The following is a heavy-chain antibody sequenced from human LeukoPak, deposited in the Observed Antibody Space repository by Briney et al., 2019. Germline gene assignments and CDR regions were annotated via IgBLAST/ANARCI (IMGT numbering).Heavy chain of an antibody. J-gene: IGHJ4*02. V-gene: IGHV3-9*01. Sequence: GGSLRLSCAASGFTFDDYAMHWVRQAPGKGLEWVSGITYNSGSIGYADSVQGRLTISRDNAKNSLYLQMNSLRAEDTALYYCAKDGTSSWYGPKFNYWGQGILVTVSS. D-gene: IGHD6-13*01. CDR2: ITYNSGSI. CDR1: GFTFDDYA. CDR3: AKDGTSSWYGPKFNY.